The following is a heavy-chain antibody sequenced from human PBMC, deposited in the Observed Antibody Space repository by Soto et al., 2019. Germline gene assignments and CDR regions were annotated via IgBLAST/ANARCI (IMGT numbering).Heavy chain of an antibody. D-gene: IGHD6-19*01. J-gene: IGHJ4*02. V-gene: IGHV3-53*04. Sequence: EVQLVESGGGLVQPGGSLRLSCAASGFTVSSNYMSWVRQAPGKGLEWVSVIYSGGSTYYADSVNGRFTISRHNSKNTLYLQMNSLRAEDTAVYYCARIGGYSSGWSFDYWGQGTLVTVSS. CDR1: GFTVSSNY. CDR3: ARIGGYSSGWSFDY. CDR2: IYSGGST.